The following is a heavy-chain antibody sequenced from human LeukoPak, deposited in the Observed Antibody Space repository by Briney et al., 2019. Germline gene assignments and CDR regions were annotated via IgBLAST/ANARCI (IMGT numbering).Heavy chain of an antibody. Sequence: SVKVSFKASGGTFSSYAISWVRQAPGQGLEWMGGIIPIFGTANYAQKFQGRVTITADESTSTAYMELSSLRSEDTAVYYCAREQYSSGGNDYWGQGTLVTVSS. CDR3: AREQYSSGGNDY. CDR1: GGTFSSYA. J-gene: IGHJ4*02. D-gene: IGHD6-19*01. V-gene: IGHV1-69*13. CDR2: IIPIFGTA.